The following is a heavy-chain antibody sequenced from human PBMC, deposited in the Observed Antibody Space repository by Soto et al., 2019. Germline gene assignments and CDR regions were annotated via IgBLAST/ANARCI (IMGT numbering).Heavy chain of an antibody. CDR1: GYTFPTYY. Sequence: GASVKVSCKASGYTFPTYYIHWLRQAPGRGLEWVGIINPNGGSRSYAQKFQGRVTMTRDTFTDTAYLEVSSLRSEDTAVYYCARGGDSDVYYYYYGMDVWG. D-gene: IGHD5-18*01. J-gene: IGHJ6*02. V-gene: IGHV1-46*01. CDR3: ARGGDSDVYYYYYGMDV. CDR2: INPNGGSR.